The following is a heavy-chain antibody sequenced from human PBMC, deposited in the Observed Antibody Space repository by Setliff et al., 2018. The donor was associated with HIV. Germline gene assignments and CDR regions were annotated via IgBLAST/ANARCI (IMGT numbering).Heavy chain of an antibody. CDR2: INAANGKT. D-gene: IGHD3-10*01. J-gene: IGHJ4*02. CDR1: GFTFTTYA. CDR3: ARGVIRGVISQGGLDY. V-gene: IGHV1-3*01. Sequence: ASVKVSCKASGFTFTTYAVHWVRQAPGQRPEWMGWINAANGKTRYPQRFEARVTITMDTGASTAYMELNSLRSEDPAVYYCARGVIRGVISQGGLDYWGPGTLVTVSS.